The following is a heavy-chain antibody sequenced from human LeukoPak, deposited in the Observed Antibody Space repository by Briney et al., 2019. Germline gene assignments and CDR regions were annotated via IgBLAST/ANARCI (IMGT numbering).Heavy chain of an antibody. CDR2: IYYSGST. D-gene: IGHD4-17*01. CDR1: GGFISSNY. Sequence: KPSETLSLTCTVSGGFISSNYWSWIRQPPWKGREWIGYIYYSGSTNYNPSLKSRVTISVDTSKNQFSLKLSSVTAADTAVYYCARTSYGDYNWFDPWGQGTLDTVSS. CDR3: ARTSYGDYNWFDP. V-gene: IGHV4-59*01. J-gene: IGHJ5*02.